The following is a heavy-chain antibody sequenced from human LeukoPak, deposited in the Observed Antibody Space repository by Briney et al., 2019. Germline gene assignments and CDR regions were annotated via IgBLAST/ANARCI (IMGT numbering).Heavy chain of an antibody. CDR3: ARTTEGGYSNGYFYYYYMDV. Sequence: PSETLSLTCTVSGGSISNKYWSWIRQPPGKGLEWIGYIYYSGSTNYKSSLKSRVTISVDTSKNQFSLKLSSVTAADTAVYYCARTTEGGYSNGYFYYYYMDVWGKGTTVTISS. CDR1: GGSISNKY. CDR2: IYYSGST. J-gene: IGHJ6*03. V-gene: IGHV4-59*01. D-gene: IGHD4-11*01.